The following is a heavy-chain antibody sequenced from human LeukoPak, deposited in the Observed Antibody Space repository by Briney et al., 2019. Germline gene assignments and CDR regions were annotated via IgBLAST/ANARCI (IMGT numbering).Heavy chain of an antibody. CDR2: IDNAGSIT. V-gene: IGHV3-74*03. CDR1: GFTFSNYW. CDR3: ARTSAVAGTAPLDY. J-gene: IGHJ4*02. D-gene: IGHD6-19*01. Sequence: PGGSLRLSCAASGFTFSNYWIHWVRQAPGKGLVWVSRIDNAGSITTYADSVKGRFTISRDNAENTLYLQMNSLRVEDTAVYYCARTSAVAGTAPLDYWGQGTLVTVSS.